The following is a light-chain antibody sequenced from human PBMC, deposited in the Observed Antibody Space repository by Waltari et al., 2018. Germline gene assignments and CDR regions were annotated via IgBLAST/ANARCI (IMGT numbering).Light chain of an antibody. V-gene: IGLV2-23*02. CDR2: EVN. Sequence: QSALTQPASVSGSPGQSITISCTGTSSDVGDYNLVSWYQQHAGQVPKLIIYEVNKRPSGFSTRFSGSRSGNTASLTISGLQAEDEATSFCCSYAGTTSWLFGGGTKVTVL. CDR3: CSYAGTTSWL. CDR1: SSDVGDYNL. J-gene: IGLJ3*02.